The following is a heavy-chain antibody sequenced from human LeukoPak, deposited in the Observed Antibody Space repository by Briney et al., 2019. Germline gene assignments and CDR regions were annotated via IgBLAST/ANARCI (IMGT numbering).Heavy chain of an antibody. CDR1: GYTFSTYY. J-gene: IGHJ4*02. V-gene: IGHV1-46*01. CDR2: INPTGGTT. D-gene: IGHD1-26*01. Sequence: ASVKVSCKASGYTFSTYYMHWVRQAPGQGLEWVGVINPTGGTTTYAQKFQGRITMTRDTSSSTVYMELSSLRIEDTAVYYCSRDLGGSYNDYWGQGTRVTASS. CDR3: SRDLGGSYNDY.